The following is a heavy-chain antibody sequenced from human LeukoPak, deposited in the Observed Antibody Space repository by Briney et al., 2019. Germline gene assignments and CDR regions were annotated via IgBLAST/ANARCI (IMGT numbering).Heavy chain of an antibody. CDR1: GGSISSYY. CDR3: ARGPGVRYFDY. Sequence: SETLSLTCTVSGGSISSYYWSWIRQPPGKGLEWIGYIYYSGSTNYNPSLKSRVTISVDTSKNQFSLKLSSVTAADTAVYYCARGPGVRYFDYWGQGTLVTVSS. D-gene: IGHD3-10*01. V-gene: IGHV4-59*12. J-gene: IGHJ4*02. CDR2: IYYSGST.